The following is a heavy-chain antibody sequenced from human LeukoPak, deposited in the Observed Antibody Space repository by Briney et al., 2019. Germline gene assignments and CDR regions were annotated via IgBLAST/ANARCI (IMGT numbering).Heavy chain of an antibody. CDR3: AKRRHYYGSGDYYRDP. CDR2: ISGRGTNT. Sequence: GGSLKVSCKASGFTFSSYAMSWVRQAPGKGLEWVTSISGRGTNTYYADSVKGRFTLSRDNSRNLLFLQMSSLRVEDTAVYYCAKRRHYYGSGDYYRDPWGQGTLVTVS. J-gene: IGHJ5*02. D-gene: IGHD3-10*01. V-gene: IGHV3-23*01. CDR1: GFTFSSYA.